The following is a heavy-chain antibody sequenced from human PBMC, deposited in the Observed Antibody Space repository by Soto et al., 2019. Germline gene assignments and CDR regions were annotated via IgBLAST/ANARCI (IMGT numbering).Heavy chain of an antibody. J-gene: IGHJ4*02. CDR2: INSDGSTT. Sequence: EVQLVESGGGLVQPGGSLRLSCAASGFTFSSYWMHWVRQAPGKGLVWVSRINSDGSTTSYADSVKGRFNISRDNAKNTLYLQMNSLRAEDTAVYYCARVPRLGAVAVDLFDYWGQGTLVTVSS. V-gene: IGHV3-74*01. D-gene: IGHD6-19*01. CDR3: ARVPRLGAVAVDLFDY. CDR1: GFTFSSYW.